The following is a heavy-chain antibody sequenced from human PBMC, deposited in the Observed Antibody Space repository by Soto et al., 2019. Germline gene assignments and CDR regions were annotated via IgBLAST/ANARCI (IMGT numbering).Heavy chain of an antibody. CDR2: ISAYNGDT. Sequence: ASVKVSCKASGYTFTSYGISWVRQAPGQGLEWMGWISAYNGDTNYAQKLQDRVTMTTDTSTSTAYMELRSLRSDDTAVYYCARDSNPNLSVWKSFDYWGPGTLVTVSS. CDR1: GYTFTSYG. CDR3: ARDSNPNLSVWKSFDY. V-gene: IGHV1-18*01. J-gene: IGHJ4*02. D-gene: IGHD6-19*01.